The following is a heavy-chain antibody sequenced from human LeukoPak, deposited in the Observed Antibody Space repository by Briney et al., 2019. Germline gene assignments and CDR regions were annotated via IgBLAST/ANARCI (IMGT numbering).Heavy chain of an antibody. V-gene: IGHV3-23*01. D-gene: IGHD3-10*01. CDR2: ISGSGTTT. CDR3: ARVLTLWFGALDY. J-gene: IGHJ4*02. CDR1: GFMFTDHA. Sequence: PGGSLRVSCAASGFMFTDHALSWVRQAPGKGLEWVSSISGSGTTTYYAESVRGRFTISRDNSKNTVYLQMNSLRADDTALYYCARVLTLWFGALDYWGQGRMVSV.